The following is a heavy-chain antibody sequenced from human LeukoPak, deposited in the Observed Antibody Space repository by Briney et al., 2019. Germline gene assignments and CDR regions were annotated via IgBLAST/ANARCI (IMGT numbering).Heavy chain of an antibody. CDR2: ITGNGGSV. Sequence: GGSLRISXAASGFTFTDYGMSWVRQAPGKGLEWVSGITGNGGSVGYADAMKGRFTVSRGNAKNSLYLQMNSLRDEDTALYYCARDHVGSGYYYFDSWGQGTLVTVSS. D-gene: IGHD3-22*01. CDR3: ARDHVGSGYYYFDS. V-gene: IGHV3-20*04. J-gene: IGHJ4*02. CDR1: GFTFTDYG.